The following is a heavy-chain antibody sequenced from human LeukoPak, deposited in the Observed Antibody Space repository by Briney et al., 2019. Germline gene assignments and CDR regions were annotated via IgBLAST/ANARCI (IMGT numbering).Heavy chain of an antibody. CDR1: GFTLSSYN. CDR2: INTSSSYI. D-gene: IGHD6-19*01. V-gene: IGHV3-21*01. CDR3: ARDQKVSGRAVLWFNEYYYMDV. Sequence: GGSLRLPCTASGFTLSSYNMNWVRQAPGKALEWFSSINTSSSYIHYADSVKGRFTLSRDNAKTSLYLQMHTLSAEDKAVSYCARDQKVSGRAVLWFNEYYYMDVWGKGTTVTVSS. J-gene: IGHJ6*03.